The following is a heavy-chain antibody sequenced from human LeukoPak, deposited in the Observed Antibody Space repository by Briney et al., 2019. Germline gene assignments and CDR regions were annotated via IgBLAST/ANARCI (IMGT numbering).Heavy chain of an antibody. D-gene: IGHD2-15*01. CDR1: GGSISSGSYY. Sequence: PSETLSLTGTVSGGSISSGSYYWSWIRQPAGKGLEWIGRIYISGSTNYNPSLKSRVTISVDTSKNQFSLKLSSVTAADTAVYYCARAYSNWFDPWGQGTLVTVSS. CDR3: ARAYSNWFDP. V-gene: IGHV4-61*02. J-gene: IGHJ5*02. CDR2: IYISGST.